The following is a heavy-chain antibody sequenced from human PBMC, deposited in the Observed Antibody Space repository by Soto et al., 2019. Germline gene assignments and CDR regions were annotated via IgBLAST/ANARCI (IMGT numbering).Heavy chain of an antibody. V-gene: IGHV4-4*02. CDR2: MFASGSS. Sequence: QVQLQESGPGLVKASETLSLTCAVSGDSISSPNWWSWYRQSPGKGLELIGEMFASGSSNYNPSLDGRVTISLDTSKNQCYLTLTSLTAADTAIYYCAREGFEQRPDYWGQGIPVSVSS. CDR3: AREGFEQRPDY. CDR1: GDSISSPNW. J-gene: IGHJ4*02.